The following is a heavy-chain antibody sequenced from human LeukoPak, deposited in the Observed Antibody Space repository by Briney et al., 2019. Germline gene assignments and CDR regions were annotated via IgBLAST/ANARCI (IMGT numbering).Heavy chain of an antibody. Sequence: GGSLRLSCEASGFTLSSISMNWVRQAPGRGLEWVSSISPDGETIYPADSVKGRFTTSRDNGKSSLYLQMNSVLAEDTALYYCTRDLPVPSVVRGIIIYGLIDYWGQGTLVAVSS. D-gene: IGHD3-10*01. J-gene: IGHJ4*02. V-gene: IGHV3-21*06. CDR1: GFTLSSIS. CDR3: TRDLPVPSVVRGIIIYGLIDY. CDR2: ISPDGETI.